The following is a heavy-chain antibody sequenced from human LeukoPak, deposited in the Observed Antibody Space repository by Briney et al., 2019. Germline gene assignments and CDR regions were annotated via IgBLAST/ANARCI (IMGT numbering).Heavy chain of an antibody. J-gene: IGHJ4*02. D-gene: IGHD3-22*01. CDR3: ARDMEEYYDSSGYPIFDY. CDR2: ISYDGSNK. V-gene: IGHV3-30*04. Sequence: GGSLRLSCAASGFTFSSYAMHWVRQAPGKGLEWLAVISYDGSNKYYADSVKGRFTISRDNSKNTLYLQMNSLRAEDTAVYYCARDMEEYYDSSGYPIFDYWGQGTLVTVSS. CDR1: GFTFSSYA.